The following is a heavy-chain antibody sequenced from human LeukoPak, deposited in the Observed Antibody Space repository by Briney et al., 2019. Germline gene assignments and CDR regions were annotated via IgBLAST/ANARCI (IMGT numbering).Heavy chain of an antibody. V-gene: IGHV3-23*01. J-gene: IGHJ4*02. Sequence: GGSLRLSCAASGFIFSRYGMSWVRQAPGKGLEWVSAISGSGGTTYYADSVKGRFTISRDNAKNSLYLQMNSLRAEDTAVYYCARGDLYYYDSSGGDYWGQGTLVTVSS. D-gene: IGHD3-22*01. CDR3: ARGDLYYYDSSGGDY. CDR1: GFIFSRYG. CDR2: ISGSGGTT.